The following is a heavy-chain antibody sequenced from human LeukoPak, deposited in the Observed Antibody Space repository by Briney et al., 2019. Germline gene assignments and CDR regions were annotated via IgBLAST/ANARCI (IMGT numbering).Heavy chain of an antibody. V-gene: IGHV1-24*01. CDR3: ASSGYSYGYILGH. CDR2: FDPEDGEA. CDR1: EYTLIELS. D-gene: IGHD5-18*01. Sequence: ASVKVSCRVSEYTLIELSIHWVRQAPGKGLEWMGGFDPEDGEAFYAQKFQGRVTLTEDTSTSTAYMELRSLRSDDTAVYYCASSGYSYGYILGHWGQGTLVTVSS. J-gene: IGHJ4*02.